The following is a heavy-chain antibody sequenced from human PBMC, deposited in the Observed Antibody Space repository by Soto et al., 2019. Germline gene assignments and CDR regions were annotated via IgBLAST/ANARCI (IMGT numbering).Heavy chain of an antibody. Sequence: QVQLVQSGAEVKKPGSSVKVSCKASGGTFSSYAISWVRQAPGQGLEWMGGIIPIFGTANYAQKFQGRVTITADESTSTAYMELRILRSEDTAVYYCASPDCSGGSCYYYYYYGMDVWGQGTTVTVSS. V-gene: IGHV1-69*01. D-gene: IGHD2-15*01. CDR1: GGTFSSYA. J-gene: IGHJ6*02. CDR3: ASPDCSGGSCYYYYYYGMDV. CDR2: IIPIFGTA.